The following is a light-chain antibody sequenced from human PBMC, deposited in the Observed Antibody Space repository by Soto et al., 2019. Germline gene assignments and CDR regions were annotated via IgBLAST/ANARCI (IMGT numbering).Light chain of an antibody. CDR2: DAS. V-gene: IGKV1-5*01. Sequence: DIQMSQSLAALTASIVDRFSITCRASQNIRNWLAWYQQKPGKAPKLLIYDASSLESGVPSRFIGSGSGTEFTLPISRLKPDDFATYYCQPYNSFWTFGQGTKVDIK. CDR3: QPYNSFWT. J-gene: IGKJ1*01. CDR1: QNIRNW.